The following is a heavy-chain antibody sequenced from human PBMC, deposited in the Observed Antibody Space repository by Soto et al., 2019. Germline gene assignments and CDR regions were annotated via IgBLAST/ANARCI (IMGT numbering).Heavy chain of an antibody. D-gene: IGHD3-22*01. CDR3: VKVSGTYYYDSSGPGWYFDL. CDR1: GFTFSSYA. J-gene: IGHJ2*01. V-gene: IGHV3-64D*06. Sequence: GGSLRLSCSASGFTFSSYAMHWVRQAPGKGLEYVSAISSNGGSTYYADSVKGRFTISRDNSKNTLYLQISSLRAEDTAVYYCVKVSGTYYYDSSGPGWYFDLWGRGTLVTVSS. CDR2: ISSNGGST.